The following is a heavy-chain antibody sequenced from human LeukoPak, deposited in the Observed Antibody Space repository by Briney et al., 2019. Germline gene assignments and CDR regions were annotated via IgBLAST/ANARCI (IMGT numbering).Heavy chain of an antibody. V-gene: IGHV3-53*01. D-gene: IGHD2-15*01. CDR1: GFTVSSNY. CDR2: IYSGGST. CDR3: ARVVAATDDAFDI. Sequence: QPGGSLRLSCAASGFTVSSNYMSWVRQAPGRGLEWVSVIYSGGSTYYADSVKGRFTISRDNSKNTLYLQMNSLRAEDTAVYYCARVVAATDDAFDIWGQGTMVTVSS. J-gene: IGHJ3*02.